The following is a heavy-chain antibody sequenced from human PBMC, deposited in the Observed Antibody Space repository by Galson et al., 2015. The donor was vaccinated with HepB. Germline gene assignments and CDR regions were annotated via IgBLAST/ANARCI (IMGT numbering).Heavy chain of an antibody. CDR1: GFTFSSYA. CDR2: ISYDGSNK. V-gene: IGHV3-30*04. D-gene: IGHD2-15*01. Sequence: SLRLSCAASGFTFSSYAMHWVRQAPGKGLEWVAVISYDGSNKYYADSVKGRFTISRDNSKNTLYLQMNSLRAEDTAVYYCARSSLYCSGGSCYSNWFDPWGQGTLVTVSS. CDR3: ARSSLYCSGGSCYSNWFDP. J-gene: IGHJ5*02.